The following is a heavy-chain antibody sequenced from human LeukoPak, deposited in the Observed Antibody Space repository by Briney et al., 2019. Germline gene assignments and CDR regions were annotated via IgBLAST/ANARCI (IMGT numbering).Heavy chain of an antibody. V-gene: IGHV3-30*03. Sequence: GGSLRLSCAASGCGFTFSTYGMHWVRQAPGQGLEWVALISSDGTIKYYTDSVKGRFTISRDDSKNTLYLQMNSLRAEDTALYYCAREVTAMTAFDFWGQGTLVTVSS. CDR1: GCGFTFSTYG. CDR2: ISSDGTIK. J-gene: IGHJ4*02. CDR3: AREVTAMTAFDF. D-gene: IGHD2-21*02.